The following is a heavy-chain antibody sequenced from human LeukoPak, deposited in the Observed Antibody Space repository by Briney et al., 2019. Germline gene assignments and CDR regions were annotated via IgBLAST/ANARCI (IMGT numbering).Heavy chain of an antibody. CDR2: IYYSGST. D-gene: IGHD3-22*01. V-gene: IGHV4-39*01. CDR3: ASLYYYDSSGPPVGYFDY. CDR1: GGSISSSSYY. Sequence: SETLSLTCTVSGGSISSSSYYWGWIRQPPGKGLRWIGSIYYSGSTYYNPSLKSRVTISVDTSKNQFSLKLSSVTAADTAVYYCASLYYYDSSGPPVGYFDYWGQGTLVTVSS. J-gene: IGHJ4*02.